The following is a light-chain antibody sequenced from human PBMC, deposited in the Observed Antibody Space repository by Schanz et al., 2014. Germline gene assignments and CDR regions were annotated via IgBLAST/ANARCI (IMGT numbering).Light chain of an antibody. V-gene: IGLV2-14*01. Sequence: QSALTQPASVSGSPGQSITISCTGTTSDVGGYNYVSWYQQHPGKAPKLMIYDVSSRPSGVSSRFSGSKSGNTASLTISGLQAEDEADYYCSSYADSSTLFGPGTKLTVL. CDR1: TSDVGGYNY. CDR2: DVS. CDR3: SSYADSSTL. J-gene: IGLJ1*01.